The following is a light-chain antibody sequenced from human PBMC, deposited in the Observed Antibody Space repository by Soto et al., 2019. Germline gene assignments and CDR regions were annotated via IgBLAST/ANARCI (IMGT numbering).Light chain of an antibody. CDR2: NNH. Sequence: QSVLTQPPSVSGAPGQSVTISCTGTSSNIGAGYDIHWYQQPPGTAPKLVIYNNHNRPSGVPDRFSGSKSGTSGSLAITGLQAEDEADDFCQSYDGTLTGVIFGGGTKVTVL. J-gene: IGLJ2*01. V-gene: IGLV1-40*01. CDR3: QSYDGTLTGVI. CDR1: SSNIGAGYD.